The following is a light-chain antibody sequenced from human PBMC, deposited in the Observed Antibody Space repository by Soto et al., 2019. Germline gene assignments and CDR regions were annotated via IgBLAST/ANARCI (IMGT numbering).Light chain of an antibody. CDR2: GAS. CDR1: QSVSSN. CDR3: QQYNNWPLT. V-gene: IGKV3-15*01. J-gene: IGKJ4*01. Sequence: GMTQSPATLSVSLGERATLSCRASQSVSSNLAWYQQKPGQAPRLLIYGASTRATGIPARFSGSGSGTEFTLTISSLQSEDFAVYYCQQYNNWPLTFGGGTKVDIK.